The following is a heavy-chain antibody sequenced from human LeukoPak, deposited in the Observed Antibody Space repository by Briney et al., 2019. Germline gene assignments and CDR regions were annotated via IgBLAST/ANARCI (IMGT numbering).Heavy chain of an antibody. J-gene: IGHJ6*03. Sequence: SEALSLTCAVYGGSFSGYYWSWIRQPPGKGLEWIGEINHSGSTNYNPSLKSRVTISVDTSKNQFSLKLSSVTAADTAVYYCARGLVVPAAPGWNYYYYYMDVWGKGTTVTVSS. CDR3: ARGLVVPAAPGWNYYYYYMDV. D-gene: IGHD2-2*01. V-gene: IGHV4-34*01. CDR2: INHSGST. CDR1: GGSFSGYY.